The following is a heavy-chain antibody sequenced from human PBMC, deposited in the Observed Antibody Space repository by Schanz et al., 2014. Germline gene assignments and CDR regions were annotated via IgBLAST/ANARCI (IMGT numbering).Heavy chain of an antibody. CDR1: GFTFSSYP. CDR3: AKDPHKDYGGKPQTFDI. CDR2: ISGSGGSA. J-gene: IGHJ3*02. Sequence: VQLVDSGGGLVQPGGSLRLSCAASGFTFSSYPMTWVRQAPGKGLEWVSAISGSGGSAYYAVSVKGRFTISRDNSKNTLSLLVNSLRAEDTALYYCAKDPHKDYGGKPQTFDIWGQGTMVTVSS. D-gene: IGHD4-17*01. V-gene: IGHV3-23*04.